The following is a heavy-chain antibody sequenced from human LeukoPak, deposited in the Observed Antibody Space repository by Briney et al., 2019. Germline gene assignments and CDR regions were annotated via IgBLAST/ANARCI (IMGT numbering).Heavy chain of an antibody. D-gene: IGHD3-9*01. V-gene: IGHV3-15*01. Sequence: GGSLRLSCAASGFTFSNAWMSWVRQAPGKGLEWVGRIKSKTDGGTTDYAAPVKGRFTISRDDSKNTLYLQMNSLKTEDTAVYYCTTTPPQANYDILTGYYIEGASDYWGQGTLVTVSS. CDR2: IKSKTDGGTT. J-gene: IGHJ4*02. CDR3: TTTPPQANYDILTGYYIEGASDY. CDR1: GFTFSNAW.